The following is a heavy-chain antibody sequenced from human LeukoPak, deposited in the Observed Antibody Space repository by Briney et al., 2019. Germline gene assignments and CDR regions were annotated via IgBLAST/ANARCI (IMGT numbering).Heavy chain of an antibody. CDR3: ASSREATSNWFVY. Sequence: PGGSLRLSCAASGFTVSSSYVTWVRQAPGKGLEWVSIIYSGGNTYYADSVQGRFTISRDNSKNTLYLQMNSLRAEDTAVYHCASSREATSNWFVYWGQGTLVTVSS. J-gene: IGHJ5*01. CDR1: GFTVSSSY. D-gene: IGHD2-2*01. CDR2: IYSGGNT. V-gene: IGHV3-66*01.